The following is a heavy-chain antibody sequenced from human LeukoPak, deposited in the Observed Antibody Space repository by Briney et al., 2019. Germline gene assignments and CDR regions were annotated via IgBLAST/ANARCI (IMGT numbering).Heavy chain of an antibody. Sequence: AGGSLRLSCAASGFTFSNYWMHWVRQVPGKGLVWVSRIKDDGSMTDYADSVKGRFTISRDNDRNTLYLRMDSLRAEDTAVYYCARVSSGEQWLAFDYWGQGTLVTVSS. V-gene: IGHV3-74*01. D-gene: IGHD6-19*01. J-gene: IGHJ4*02. CDR1: GFTFSNYW. CDR3: ARVSSGEQWLAFDY. CDR2: IKDDGSMT.